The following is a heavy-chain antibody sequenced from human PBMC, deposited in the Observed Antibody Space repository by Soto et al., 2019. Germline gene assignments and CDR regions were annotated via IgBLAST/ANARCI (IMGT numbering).Heavy chain of an antibody. CDR1: GFTFSSYG. J-gene: IGHJ6*02. D-gene: IGHD3-3*01. Sequence: PGGSLRLSCAASGFTFSSYGMHWVRQAPGKGLEWVAVISYDGSNKYYADSVKGRFTISRDNSKNTLYLQMNSLRAEDTAVYYCAKQGGDYDFWSGYENFFLSAYYYYGMDVWGQGTTVTVSS. V-gene: IGHV3-30*18. CDR3: AKQGGDYDFWSGYENFFLSAYYYYGMDV. CDR2: ISYDGSNK.